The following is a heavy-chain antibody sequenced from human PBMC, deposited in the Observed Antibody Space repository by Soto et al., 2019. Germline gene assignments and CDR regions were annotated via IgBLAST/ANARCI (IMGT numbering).Heavy chain of an antibody. V-gene: IGHV1-46*01. D-gene: IGHD6-6*01. J-gene: IGHJ5*02. CDR2: INPSGGST. CDR3: ARDSIAALNWFDP. CDR1: GYTFTSYY. Sequence: QVQLVQSGAEVKKPGASVKVSCKASGYTFTSYYMHWVRQAPGQGLEWMGIINPSGGSTSYAQKFQGRVTMTRDTYTSTVYMALSSLRSEDTAVYYCARDSIAALNWFDPWGQGTLVTVSS.